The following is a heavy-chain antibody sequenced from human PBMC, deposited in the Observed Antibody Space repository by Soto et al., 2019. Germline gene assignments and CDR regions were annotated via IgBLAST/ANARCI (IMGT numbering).Heavy chain of an antibody. CDR1: GFSLTTDGLG. V-gene: IGHV2-5*01. CDR2: IYWYGDK. J-gene: IGHJ4*02. CDR3: VHRPGYYDTYPYI. D-gene: IGHD3-22*01. Sequence: QVTLKESGPTLVRPTQTLTLTCTFSGFSLTTDGLGVCWFRQPPGKALEWLALIYWYGDKRYSPSLPSRLTITQETTKNQVVLTTTNMDPVDTATYYCVHRPGYYDTYPYIWGQGTLITVSS.